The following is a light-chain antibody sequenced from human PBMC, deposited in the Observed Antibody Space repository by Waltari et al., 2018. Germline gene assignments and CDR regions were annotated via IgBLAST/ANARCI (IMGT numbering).Light chain of an antibody. Sequence: DIQMTQSPSSLSASAGDRVTITCRASQTINNYVNWYQQKPGKAPTLLIYTASTLQSGVPSRFSGSGGGTDFTLTISSLQAEDVAVYYCQQYCSTPWTFGRGTKVEI. CDR2: TAS. V-gene: IGKV1-39*01. J-gene: IGKJ1*01. CDR1: QTINNY. CDR3: QQYCSTPWT.